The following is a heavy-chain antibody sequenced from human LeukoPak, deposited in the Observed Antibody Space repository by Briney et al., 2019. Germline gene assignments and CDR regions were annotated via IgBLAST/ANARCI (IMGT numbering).Heavy chain of an antibody. V-gene: IGHV4-39*01. Sequence: SETLSLTCTVSGGSISSSSYYWGWIRQPPGKGLEWFGSIYYSGSTYYNPSLKSRVTISVDTSKNQFSLKLSSVTAADTAVYYCARQGIVVVVAAQFDYWGQGTLVTVSS. CDR3: ARQGIVVVVAAQFDY. CDR1: GGSISSSSYY. J-gene: IGHJ4*02. D-gene: IGHD2-15*01. CDR2: IYYSGST.